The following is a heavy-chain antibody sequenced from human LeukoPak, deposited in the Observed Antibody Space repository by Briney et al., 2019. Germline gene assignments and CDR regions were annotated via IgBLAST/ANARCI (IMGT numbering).Heavy chain of an antibody. CDR1: GFTFSSFG. Sequence: PGGSLRLSCAASGFTFSSFGMHWVRPAAGKGLEWVAVISYDGSNKYYADSVKGRFTISRDNSKNTLYLQMNSLRAEDTAVYYCAKDGIFGVVLDYFDYWGQGTLVTVSS. V-gene: IGHV3-30*18. CDR3: AKDGIFGVVLDYFDY. CDR2: ISYDGSNK. D-gene: IGHD3-3*02. J-gene: IGHJ4*02.